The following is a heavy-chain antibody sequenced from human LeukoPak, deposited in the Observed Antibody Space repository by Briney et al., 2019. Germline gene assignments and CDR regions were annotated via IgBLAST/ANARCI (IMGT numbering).Heavy chain of an antibody. V-gene: IGHV1-2*02. CDR3: ARVLSSDQNY. J-gene: IGHJ4*02. CDR2: INPNSGGT. Sequence: ASVKVSCKASGGTFSSYAISWVRQAPGQGLEWMGWINPNSGGTNYAQKFQGRVTMTRDTSISTAYMELSRLRSDDTAVYYCARVLSSDQNYWGQGTLVTVSS. D-gene: IGHD6-19*01. CDR1: GGTFSSYA.